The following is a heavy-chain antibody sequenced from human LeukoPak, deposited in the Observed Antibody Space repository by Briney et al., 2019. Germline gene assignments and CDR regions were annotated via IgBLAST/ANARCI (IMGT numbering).Heavy chain of an antibody. V-gene: IGHV3-7*01. CDR2: IKQDGSEK. CDR1: GFTFSSYW. D-gene: IGHD2-15*01. Sequence: GGSLRLSCAASGFTFSSYWMSWVRQAPGKGLEWVANIKQDGSEKYYVDSVKGRFTISRDNAKNSLYLQMNSLRAEDTAVYYCAREPDIVVVVAATEPGYFDYWGQGTLVTVSS. CDR3: AREPDIVVVVAATEPGYFDY. J-gene: IGHJ4*02.